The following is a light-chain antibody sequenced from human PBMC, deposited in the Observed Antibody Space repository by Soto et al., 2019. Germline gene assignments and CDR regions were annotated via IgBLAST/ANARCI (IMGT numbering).Light chain of an antibody. V-gene: IGLV6-57*04. CDR2: EDN. J-gene: IGLJ3*02. CDR1: SGSIASNY. CDR3: QSSQV. Sequence: NFMLTQPHSVSESPRKTVTISCTRSSGSIASNYVQWYQQRPGSAPTTVIYEDNQRPSGVPDRFSGSIDSSSNSASLTISGLKTEDEADYYCQSSQVFGGGTKVTVL.